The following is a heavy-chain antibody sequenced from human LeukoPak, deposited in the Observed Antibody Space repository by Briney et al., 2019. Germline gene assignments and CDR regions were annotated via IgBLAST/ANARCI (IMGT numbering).Heavy chain of an antibody. J-gene: IGHJ1*01. D-gene: IGHD6-19*01. Sequence: GGSLRLSCAASGFTFSSYGMHWVRQAPGKGLEWMAVIWHDGSNKYYADTVQGRVTISRDTSTNTLYMEMTSLRADDTAVYYCAKNPGIAVAGTREYFQHWGQGALVSVSS. V-gene: IGHV3-33*06. CDR1: GFTFSSYG. CDR2: IWHDGSNK. CDR3: AKNPGIAVAGTREYFQH.